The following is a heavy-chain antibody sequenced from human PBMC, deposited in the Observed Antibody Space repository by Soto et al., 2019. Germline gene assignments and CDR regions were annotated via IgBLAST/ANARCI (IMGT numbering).Heavy chain of an antibody. J-gene: IGHJ4*02. CDR2: TYYRSKWYN. CDR1: GDSVSSNSAA. D-gene: IGHD3-10*01. CDR3: ARDRVTMVRGVILPHFDY. V-gene: IGHV6-1*01. Sequence: SQTLSLTCAISGDSVSSNSAAWNWIRQSPSRGLEWLGRTYYRSKWYNDYAVSVKSRITINPDTSKNQFSLQLNSVTPEDTAVYYCARDRVTMVRGVILPHFDYWGQGTLVTVSS.